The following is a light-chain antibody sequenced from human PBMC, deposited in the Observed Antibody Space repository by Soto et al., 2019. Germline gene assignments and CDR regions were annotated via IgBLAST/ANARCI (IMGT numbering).Light chain of an antibody. CDR1: SSNFGIYNR. CDR2: EVT. Sequence: QSVLTQPPSVSGSPGQSVTISCTGTSSNFGIYNRVSWYQQPPGTAPKLMIYEVTNRPSGVPDRFSGSKSGNTAFLTISGLQAEDEADYYCSSYTSSSTVFGGGTKLTVL. CDR3: SSYTSSSTV. J-gene: IGLJ2*01. V-gene: IGLV2-18*02.